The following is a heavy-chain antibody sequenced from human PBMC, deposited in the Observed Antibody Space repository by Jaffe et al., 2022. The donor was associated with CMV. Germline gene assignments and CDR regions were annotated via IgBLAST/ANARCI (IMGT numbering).Heavy chain of an antibody. CDR3: ARRVFSSSTSCLHDCGSYFDY. CDR2: IYPGDSDT. D-gene: IGHD2-2*01. J-gene: IGHJ4*02. Sequence: EVQLVQSGAEVKKPGESLKISCKGSGYSFTSYWIGWVRQMPGKGLEWMGIIYPGDSDTRYSPSFQGQVTISADKSISTAYLQWSSLKASDTAMYYCARRVFSSSTSCLHDCGSYFDYWGQGTLVTVSS. V-gene: IGHV5-51*01. CDR1: GYSFTSYW.